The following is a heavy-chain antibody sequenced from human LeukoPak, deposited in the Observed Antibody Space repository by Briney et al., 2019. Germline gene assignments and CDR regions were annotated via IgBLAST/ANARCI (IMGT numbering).Heavy chain of an antibody. CDR2: ISSSSSYI. CDR3: ARDPPQSIAVAGIDFDY. J-gene: IGHJ4*02. V-gene: IGHV3-21*01. Sequence: GGSLRLSRAASGFTFSSYSMNWVGKAPGKGLEWVSSISSSSSYIYYADSVKGRFTISRDNAKNSLYLQMNSLRAEDTAVYYCARDPPQSIAVAGIDFDYWGQGTLVTVSS. D-gene: IGHD6-19*01. CDR1: GFTFSSYS.